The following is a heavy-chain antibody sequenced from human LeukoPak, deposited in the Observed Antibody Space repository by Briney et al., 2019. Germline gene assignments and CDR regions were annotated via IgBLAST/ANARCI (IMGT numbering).Heavy chain of an antibody. CDR1: GGSISSGSYY. CDR2: IYTSGST. D-gene: IGHD3-22*01. Sequence: PSETLSLTCTVSGGSISSGSYYWSWIRQPAGKGLEWIGRIYTSGSTNYNPSLKSRVTISVDTSKNQFSLKLSSVTAADTAVYYCARDGVYYDSTFVHFDYWGQGTLVTVSS. V-gene: IGHV4-61*02. J-gene: IGHJ4*02. CDR3: ARDGVYYDSTFVHFDY.